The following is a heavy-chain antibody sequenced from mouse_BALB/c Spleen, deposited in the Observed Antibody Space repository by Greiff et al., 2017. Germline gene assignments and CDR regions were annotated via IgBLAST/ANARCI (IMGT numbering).Heavy chain of an antibody. CDR3: ARSLWDDAMDY. CDR2: IDPENGNT. J-gene: IGHJ4*01. V-gene: IGHV14-1*02. CDR1: GYTFTSYY. D-gene: IGHD4-1*01. Sequence: EVQLQQSGAELVKPGASVKLSCKASGYTFTSYYMHWVKQRPEQGLEWIGWIDPENGNTIYDPKFQGKASITADTSSNTAYLQLSSLTSEDTAVSYCARSLWDDAMDYWGQGTSGTVSS.